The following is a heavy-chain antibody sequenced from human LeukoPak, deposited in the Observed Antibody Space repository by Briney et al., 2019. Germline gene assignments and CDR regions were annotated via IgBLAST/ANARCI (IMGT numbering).Heavy chain of an antibody. D-gene: IGHD3-9*01. J-gene: IGHJ5*02. V-gene: IGHV1-2*02. Sequence: GESLKISCKGSGYTFTGYYMHWVRQAPGQGLEWMGWINPNSGGTNYAQKFQGRVTMTRDTSISTAYMELSRLRSDDTAVYYCASFGVRYFDWLSPWGQGTLVTVSS. CDR1: GYTFTGYY. CDR3: ASFGVRYFDWLSP. CDR2: INPNSGGT.